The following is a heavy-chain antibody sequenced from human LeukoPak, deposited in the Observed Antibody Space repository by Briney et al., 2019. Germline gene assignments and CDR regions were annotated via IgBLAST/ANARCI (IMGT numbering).Heavy chain of an antibody. CDR2: ISSSSSTI. Sequence: GGSLRLSCEASGFTFSSYSMNWVRQAPGKGLEWVSYISSSSSTIYYADSVKGRFTISRDNAKNSLYLQMNSLRAEDTAVYYCAGQRSPRPQPYYFDYWGQGTLVTVSS. CDR3: AGQRSPRPQPYYFDY. CDR1: GFTFSSYS. D-gene: IGHD5-24*01. J-gene: IGHJ4*02. V-gene: IGHV3-48*01.